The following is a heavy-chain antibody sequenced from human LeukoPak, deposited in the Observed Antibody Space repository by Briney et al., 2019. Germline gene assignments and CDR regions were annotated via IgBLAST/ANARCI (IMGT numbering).Heavy chain of an antibody. Sequence: VKPSETLSLTCTVSGGSISSYYWSWIRQSPGMGLEWIGYIYYSGYTNYNPSLKSRVTISVDTSNNQFSLKLSSVTAADTAVYYCARSEPRGYSYGFVDNWGQGTLVTVFS. D-gene: IGHD5-18*01. CDR2: IYYSGYT. V-gene: IGHV4-59*01. CDR3: ARSEPRGYSYGFVDN. J-gene: IGHJ4*02. CDR1: GGSISSYY.